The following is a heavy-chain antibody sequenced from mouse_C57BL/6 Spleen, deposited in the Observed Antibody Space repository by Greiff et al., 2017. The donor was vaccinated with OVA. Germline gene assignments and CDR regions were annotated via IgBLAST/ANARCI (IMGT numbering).Heavy chain of an antibody. CDR2: ISYDGSN. J-gene: IGHJ2*01. D-gene: IGHD2-4*01. CDR1: GYSITSGYY. CDR3: ARVYYDYDPYYFDY. V-gene: IGHV3-6*01. Sequence: VQLQQSGPGLVKPSQSLSLTCSVTGYSITSGYYWNWIRQFPGNKLEWMGYISYDGSNNYNPSLKNRISITRDTSKNQFFLKLNSVTTEDTATYYCARVYYDYDPYYFDYWGQGTTLTVSS.